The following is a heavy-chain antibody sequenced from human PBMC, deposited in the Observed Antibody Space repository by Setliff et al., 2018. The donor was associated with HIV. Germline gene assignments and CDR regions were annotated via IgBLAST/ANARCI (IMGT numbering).Heavy chain of an antibody. CDR3: ARTRDHLWFGELFPPGWMDV. CDR1: GNTFSSST. Sequence: ASVKVSCKGSGNTFSSSTISWVRQAPGQGLEWMGWISAYNGKTNYAQKVQGRVTMTTDTSTSPAYMELRRLRSDDTAVYYCARTRDHLWFGELFPPGWMDVWGKGTTVTVSS. J-gene: IGHJ6*04. D-gene: IGHD3-10*01. CDR2: ISAYNGKT. V-gene: IGHV1-18*04.